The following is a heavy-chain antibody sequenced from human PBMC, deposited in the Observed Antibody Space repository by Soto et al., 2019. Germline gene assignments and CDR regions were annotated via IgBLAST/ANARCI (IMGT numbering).Heavy chain of an antibody. CDR2: ISGSGGST. CDR1: GFTFSSYA. CDR3: AKRGPITMVRDGDFDY. V-gene: IGHV3-23*01. J-gene: IGHJ4*02. D-gene: IGHD3-10*01. Sequence: GGSLRLSCAASGFTFSSYAMSWVRQAPGKGLEWVSAISGSGGSTYYADSVKGRFTISRDNSKNTLYLQMNSLRAEDTAVYYCAKRGPITMVRDGDFDYWGQGTLVTVSS.